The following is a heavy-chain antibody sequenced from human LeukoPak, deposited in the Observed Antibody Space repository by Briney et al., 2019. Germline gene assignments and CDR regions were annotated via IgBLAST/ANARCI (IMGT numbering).Heavy chain of an antibody. CDR3: AKLFESGTYNNFFHY. CDR1: GFTFTSYS. Sequence: GGSLRLSCAASGFTFTSYSMNWVRQAPGKGLEWVSSISSLSTYIYYADSVKGRFTISRDNAQNSLFLQMNSLRPEDTAIYYCAKLFESGTYNNFFHYWGQGTLVTVFS. J-gene: IGHJ4*02. V-gene: IGHV3-21*04. D-gene: IGHD3-10*01. CDR2: ISSLSTYI.